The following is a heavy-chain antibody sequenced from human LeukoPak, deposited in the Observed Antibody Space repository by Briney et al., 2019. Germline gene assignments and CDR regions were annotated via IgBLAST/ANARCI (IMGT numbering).Heavy chain of an antibody. D-gene: IGHD3-22*01. CDR3: ARESEYYYDSSTYSGDDY. CDR1: GGSISSHY. CDR2: IYYSGST. J-gene: IGHJ4*02. Sequence: SETLSLTCTVSGGSISSHYWSWIRQSPGKGLEWIGYIYYSGSTNYNPSLKSRVTISVDTSKNQFSLKLSSVTAADTAVYYCARESEYYYDSSTYSGDDYWGQGTLVTVSS. V-gene: IGHV4-59*11.